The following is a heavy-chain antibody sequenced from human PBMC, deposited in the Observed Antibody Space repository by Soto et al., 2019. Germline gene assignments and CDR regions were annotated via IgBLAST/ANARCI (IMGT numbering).Heavy chain of an antibody. CDR3: ARAPGYCSGGSCYPYYYGMDV. J-gene: IGHJ6*02. Sequence: PEGSLRLSCAASGFTVSSNYMSWVRQAPGKGLEWVSVIYSGGSTYYADSVKGRFTISRDNSKNTLYLQMNSLRAEDTAVYYCARAPGYCSGGSCYPYYYGMDVWGQGTTVTVSS. CDR1: GFTVSSNY. V-gene: IGHV3-53*01. D-gene: IGHD2-15*01. CDR2: IYSGGST.